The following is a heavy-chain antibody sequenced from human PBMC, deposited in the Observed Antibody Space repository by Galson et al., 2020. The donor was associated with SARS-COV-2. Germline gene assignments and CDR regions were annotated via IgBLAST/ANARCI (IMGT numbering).Heavy chain of an antibody. V-gene: IGHV3-33*01. CDR3: ARDSSMVAHGVDY. J-gene: IGHJ4*02. CDR2: IWYDGSYK. Sequence: GGSLRLSCAASGFPFSSYGMHWVRQAPAKGLEWVAVIWYDGSYKYDAASVKGRFTISRDNSKNTLSLQMNSLRAEDTALFYCARDSSMVAHGVDYWGQGTLVTVSS. CDR1: GFPFSSYG. D-gene: IGHD2-15*01.